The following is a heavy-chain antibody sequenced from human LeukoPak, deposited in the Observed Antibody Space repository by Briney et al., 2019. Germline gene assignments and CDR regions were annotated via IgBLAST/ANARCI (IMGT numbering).Heavy chain of an antibody. CDR2: IIPIFGTA. Sequence: ASVTVSCTASGGTFTSYAISWVRQAPGQGQEWMGGIIPIFGTANYAQNFQGRVTMTRNTSISTAYMELSSLRSEDTAVYYCARDCSGGSCYDYCGQGTLVTVSS. J-gene: IGHJ4*02. V-gene: IGHV1-69*05. D-gene: IGHD2-15*01. CDR3: ARDCSGGSCYDY. CDR1: GGTFTSYA.